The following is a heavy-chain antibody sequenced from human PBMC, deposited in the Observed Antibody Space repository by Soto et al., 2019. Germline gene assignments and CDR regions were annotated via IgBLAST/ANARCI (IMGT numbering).Heavy chain of an antibody. V-gene: IGHV3-74*01. CDR3: ARGRIGVATTSYYGMDV. CDR2: INSDGSST. J-gene: IGHJ6*02. CDR1: GFTFSNSW. Sequence: EVQLVESGGGLVQPGGSLRLSCAASGFTFSNSWMHWVRQAPGKGLVWVSRINSDGSSTSYADSVKGRFTISRDNAKNTLYLHMNSLRAEDKAVYYCARGRIGVATTSYYGMDVWGHVTTVTVSS. D-gene: IGHD6-19*01.